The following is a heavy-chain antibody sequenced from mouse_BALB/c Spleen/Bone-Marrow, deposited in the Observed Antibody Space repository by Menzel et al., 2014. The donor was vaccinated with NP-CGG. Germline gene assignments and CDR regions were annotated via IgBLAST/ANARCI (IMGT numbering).Heavy chain of an antibody. V-gene: IGHV5-6-3*01. J-gene: IGHJ3*01. CDR3: ARGYDYSSWFAY. Sequence: EVQRVESGGGLVQPGGSLKLSCAASGFTFSNYGMSWVRQTPDKRLEMIATVNVNGDRTYHPDSVKSRFTISRDNAKNTLSLQMSSLKSEDTAMYYCARGYDYSSWFAYWGQGTLVTVSA. CDR1: GFTFSNYG. D-gene: IGHD2-4*01. CDR2: VNVNGDRT.